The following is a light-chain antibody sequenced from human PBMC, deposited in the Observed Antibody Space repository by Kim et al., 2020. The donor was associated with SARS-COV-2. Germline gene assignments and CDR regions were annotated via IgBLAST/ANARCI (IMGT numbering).Light chain of an antibody. J-gene: IGLJ3*02. Sequence: VDMGQTARSTGGGNNIGSKNVHWYQQGPGQAPVRVIYRDTNRPSGIPERLSGSNSGNTATLTISRAQAEDEADYYCQVWDSSTGVFGGGTQLTVL. CDR3: QVWDSSTGV. CDR1: NIGSKN. V-gene: IGLV3-9*01. CDR2: RDT.